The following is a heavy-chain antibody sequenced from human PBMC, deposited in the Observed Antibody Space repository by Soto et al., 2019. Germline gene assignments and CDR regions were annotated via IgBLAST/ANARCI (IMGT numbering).Heavy chain of an antibody. Sequence: VKVSCKASGYTFTGYYIHWVRQAPGQGLEWMGWINPNSGGTNYAQKFQCRVTMTRDTSISTAYMELSRLRSDDTAVYYCARDSSHLYDILNGHPGGWFDPWGQGTLVTVSS. J-gene: IGHJ5*02. CDR2: INPNSGGT. CDR1: GYTFTGYY. V-gene: IGHV1-2*02. D-gene: IGHD3-9*01. CDR3: ARDSSHLYDILNGHPGGWFDP.